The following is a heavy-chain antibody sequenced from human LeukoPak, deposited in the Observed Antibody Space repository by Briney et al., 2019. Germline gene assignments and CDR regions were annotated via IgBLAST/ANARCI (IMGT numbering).Heavy chain of an antibody. V-gene: IGHV3-21*01. CDR1: GFSFGSYA. Sequence: GGSLRLSCAASGFSFGSYALSWVRQAPGKGLEWVSSISSTSAYIYYADSVKGRFTISRDNVDNVVYLQMNSLGAEDTAVYFCARDPSGYSGYIDYWGQGILVTVSS. D-gene: IGHD5-12*01. J-gene: IGHJ4*02. CDR2: ISSTSAYI. CDR3: ARDPSGYSGYIDY.